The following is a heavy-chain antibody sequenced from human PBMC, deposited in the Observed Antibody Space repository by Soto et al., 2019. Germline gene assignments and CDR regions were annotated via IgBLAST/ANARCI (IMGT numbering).Heavy chain of an antibody. CDR3: AKDPGSSPLNWFDP. Sequence: GGSLRLSCASSGFTFSSYAMSWVRQAPGKGLEWVSAISGSGGSTYYADSVKGRFTISRDNSKNTLYLQMNSLRAEDTAVYYCAKDPGSSPLNWFDPWGQGTLVTVSS. D-gene: IGHD6-6*01. CDR1: GFTFSSYA. J-gene: IGHJ5*02. CDR2: ISGSGGST. V-gene: IGHV3-23*01.